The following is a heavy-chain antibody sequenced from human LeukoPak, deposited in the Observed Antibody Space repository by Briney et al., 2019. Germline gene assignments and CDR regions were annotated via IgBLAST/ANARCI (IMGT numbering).Heavy chain of an antibody. CDR3: AKSRSGSSNWALRIFDN. J-gene: IGHJ4*02. V-gene: IGHV3-53*01. D-gene: IGHD6-13*01. CDR1: GFTFSSNY. Sequence: GGSLRLSCAASGFTFSSNYLSWVRQAPGKGLAWVSVIYSGGSTYYADSVKGRFTISRDNSKNTLYVQMSSLRVEDTAVYYCAKSRSGSSNWALRIFDNWGQGTLVSVSS. CDR2: IYSGGST.